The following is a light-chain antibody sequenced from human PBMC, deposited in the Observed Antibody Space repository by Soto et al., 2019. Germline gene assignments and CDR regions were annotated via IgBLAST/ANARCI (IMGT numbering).Light chain of an antibody. CDR1: SSDVGDFNY. V-gene: IGLV2-14*03. J-gene: IGLJ2*01. Sequence: QSALTQPASVSGSPGRSVTISCTGTSSDVGDFNYVSWYQHLPGRAPKLIIYDVTNRPSGISYRFSASKSGRTASLTISGLQAEDEAYYYCSSSSSSTTHVVFGGGTKVTVL. CDR3: SSSSSSTTHVV. CDR2: DVT.